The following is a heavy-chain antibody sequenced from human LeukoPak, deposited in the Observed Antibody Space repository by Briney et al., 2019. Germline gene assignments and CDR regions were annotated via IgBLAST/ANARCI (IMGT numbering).Heavy chain of an antibody. D-gene: IGHD3-22*01. CDR2: IYYSGIT. Sequence: KPSETLSLTCTVSGGSISSYYWSWIRQPPGKGLEWIGFIYYSGITNYSPSLKSRVAISIDTSKNQFSLKLSSVTAADTVVYYCATVALLRPHYYDSSGYDAFDIWGQGTMVTVSS. CDR3: ATVALLRPHYYDSSGYDAFDI. V-gene: IGHV4-59*01. J-gene: IGHJ3*02. CDR1: GGSISSYY.